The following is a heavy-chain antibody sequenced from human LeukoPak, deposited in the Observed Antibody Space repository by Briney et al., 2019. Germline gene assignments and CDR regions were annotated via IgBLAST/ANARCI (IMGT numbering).Heavy chain of an antibody. CDR3: ARGTGTTMGIDY. Sequence: KPSETLSLTCAVYGGSFSGYYWSWIRQPPGKGLEWIGEINHSGSTNYNPSLKSRVTISVDTSKNQFSLKLSSVTAADTAVYYCARGTGTTMGIDYWGQGTLVTVSS. CDR1: GGSFSGYY. D-gene: IGHD1-1*01. J-gene: IGHJ4*02. V-gene: IGHV4-34*01. CDR2: INHSGST.